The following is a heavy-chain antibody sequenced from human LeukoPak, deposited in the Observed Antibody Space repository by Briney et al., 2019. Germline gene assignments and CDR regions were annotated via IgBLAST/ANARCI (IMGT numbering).Heavy chain of an antibody. CDR1: GFTFSNYA. D-gene: IGHD3-22*01. CDR2: ISDSGGRT. J-gene: IGHJ4*02. Sequence: GGSLRPSCAVSGFTFSNYAMSWVRQAPGKGLEWVSAISDSGGRTYYADSVKGRFTISRDNSKNTLYLQMNSLRAEDTAVYYCVRGSSGYLDYWGQGTLVTVSS. V-gene: IGHV3-23*01. CDR3: VRGSSGYLDY.